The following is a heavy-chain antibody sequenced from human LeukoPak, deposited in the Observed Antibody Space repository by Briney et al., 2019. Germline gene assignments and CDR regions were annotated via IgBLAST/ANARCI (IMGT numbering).Heavy chain of an antibody. Sequence: ASVKVSCKASGYTFTSYGISWVRQAPGQGLEWMGWISAYNGNTHYAQKLQGRVTMTTDTSTSTAYMELRSLRSDDTAVYFCARDHVSGSYFGNNWFDPWGQGTLVTVSS. V-gene: IGHV1-18*01. CDR2: ISAYNGNT. CDR1: GYTFTSYG. D-gene: IGHD1-26*01. J-gene: IGHJ5*02. CDR3: ARDHVSGSYFGNNWFDP.